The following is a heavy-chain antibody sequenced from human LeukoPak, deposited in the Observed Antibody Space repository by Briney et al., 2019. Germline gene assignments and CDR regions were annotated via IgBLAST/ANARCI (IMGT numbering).Heavy chain of an antibody. D-gene: IGHD3-10*01. J-gene: IGHJ5*02. CDR1: GFTLSDYH. CDR2: ITTSSHYI. Sequence: GGSLRLSCSASGFTLSDYHMNWVRQDPGKGLEWLSSITTSSHYIYYAGAVRGRFPISRDNAKNSLYLQMNSLRGEDTAVYYCARSGGPGTYHQLRYNWFDPWGQGTLVTVSS. CDR3: ARSGGPGTYHQLRYNWFDP. V-gene: IGHV3-21*01.